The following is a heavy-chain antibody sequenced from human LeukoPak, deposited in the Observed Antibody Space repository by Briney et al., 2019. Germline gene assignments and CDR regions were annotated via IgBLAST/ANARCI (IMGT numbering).Heavy chain of an antibody. Sequence: SETLSLTCTVSGGSISSYYWSWIRQPPGKGLEWIGYIYYSGSTNYNPSLKSRVTISVDTSKNQFSLKLSSVTAADSAVYYCAKYLVHAFDIWGQGTMVTVSS. V-gene: IGHV4-59*01. J-gene: IGHJ3*02. CDR3: AKYLVHAFDI. CDR2: IYYSGST. CDR1: GGSISSYY. D-gene: IGHD2/OR15-2a*01.